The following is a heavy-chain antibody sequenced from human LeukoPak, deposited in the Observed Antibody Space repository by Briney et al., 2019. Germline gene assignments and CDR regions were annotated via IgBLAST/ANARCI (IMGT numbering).Heavy chain of an antibody. CDR1: GYIFTSYG. V-gene: IGHV1-18*01. CDR3: ARSETTYSSSWYYWFDP. Sequence: ASVKVSCKASGYIFTSYGISWVRPAPGQGREWVGWISVYNGNKNYAQKLQGRVTMTTDTSTSTAYMELRSLRSDDTAVYYCARSETTYSSSWYYWFDPWGQGTLATVSS. J-gene: IGHJ5*02. CDR2: ISVYNGNK. D-gene: IGHD6-13*01.